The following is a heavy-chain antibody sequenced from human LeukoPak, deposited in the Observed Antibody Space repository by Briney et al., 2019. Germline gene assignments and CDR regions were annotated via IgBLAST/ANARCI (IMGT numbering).Heavy chain of an antibody. V-gene: IGHV3-33*08. D-gene: IGHD3-10*01. CDR1: GFTFSDYY. J-gene: IGHJ4*02. CDR3: VRDDSGSVIRGVLHY. Sequence: PGGSLRLSCAASGFTFSDYYMSWIRQAPGKGLEWVSVIYLDGSKIYYADSVKGRFTPSRDNSKNTLYLQMNSLIAEDTAVYYCVRDDSGSVIRGVLHYWGQGALVTVSS. CDR2: IYLDGSKI.